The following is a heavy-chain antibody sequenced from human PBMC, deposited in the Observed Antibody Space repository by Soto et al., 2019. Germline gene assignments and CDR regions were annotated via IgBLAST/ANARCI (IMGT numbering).Heavy chain of an antibody. D-gene: IGHD3-10*01. Sequence: VGSLRLSCAASGFTFSNYAMHWVRQAPGKGLEWVAVISYDGSNKYYADSVKGRFTISRDNSKNTLYLQMNSLRAEDTAVYYCARDAIRGVIYSFDYWGQGTLVTVSS. J-gene: IGHJ4*02. CDR1: GFTFSNYA. CDR2: ISYDGSNK. V-gene: IGHV3-30-3*01. CDR3: ARDAIRGVIYSFDY.